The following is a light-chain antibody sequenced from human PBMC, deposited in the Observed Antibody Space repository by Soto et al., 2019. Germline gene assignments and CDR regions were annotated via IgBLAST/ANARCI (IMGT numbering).Light chain of an antibody. CDR3: ASWDDSLNGVL. J-gene: IGLJ2*01. CDR2: GND. V-gene: IGLV1-44*01. Sequence: QAVVTQPPSASGTPGQRVTISCSGSSSNIGSNTVSWYQLLPGTAPKVLMYGNDQRPSGVPDRFSGSKSGTSASLAISGLQSEDEADYYCASWDDSLNGVLFGGGTKLTVL. CDR1: SSNIGSNT.